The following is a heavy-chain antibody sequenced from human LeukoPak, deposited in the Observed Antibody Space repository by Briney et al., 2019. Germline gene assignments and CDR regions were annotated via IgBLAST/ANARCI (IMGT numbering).Heavy chain of an antibody. CDR1: GGTFSSYA. CDR3: ARDQVVPAARHEYFQH. D-gene: IGHD2-2*01. J-gene: IGHJ1*01. Sequence: EASVKVSCKASGGTFSSYAISWVRQAPGQGLEWMGRIIPIFGIANYAQKFQGRVTITADKSTSTAYMELSSLRSEDTAVYYCARDQVVPAARHEYFQHWGQGTLVTVSS. V-gene: IGHV1-69*04. CDR2: IIPIFGIA.